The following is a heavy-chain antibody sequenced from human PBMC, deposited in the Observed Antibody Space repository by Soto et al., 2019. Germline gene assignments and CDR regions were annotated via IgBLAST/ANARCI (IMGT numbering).Heavy chain of an antibody. V-gene: IGHV4-39*01. Sequence: PSETLSLTCTVSGGSISSGGYSWGWIRQPPGKTLEWIGTIYYHGNTYSNPSLKSRVTISVDTSNNQLSLKLRSVTAADTAVYYWARHDGFSSGWFLDYWGHGTLVTVSS. D-gene: IGHD6-19*01. CDR3: ARHDGFSSGWFLDY. J-gene: IGHJ4*01. CDR2: IYYHGNT. CDR1: GGSISSGGYS.